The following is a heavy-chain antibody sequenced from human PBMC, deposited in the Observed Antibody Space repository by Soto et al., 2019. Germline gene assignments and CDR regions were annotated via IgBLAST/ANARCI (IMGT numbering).Heavy chain of an antibody. J-gene: IGHJ6*02. D-gene: IGHD2-2*01. V-gene: IGHV1-8*01. CDR2: MNPNSGNT. Sequence: GASVKVSCKASGYTFTSYDINWVRQATGQGLEWMGWMNPNSGNTGYAQKFQGRVTKTRNTSISTAYMELSSLRSEDTAVYYCARGGDLGYCSSTSCSKYYYYGMDVWGQGTTVTVSS. CDR1: GYTFTSYD. CDR3: ARGGDLGYCSSTSCSKYYYYGMDV.